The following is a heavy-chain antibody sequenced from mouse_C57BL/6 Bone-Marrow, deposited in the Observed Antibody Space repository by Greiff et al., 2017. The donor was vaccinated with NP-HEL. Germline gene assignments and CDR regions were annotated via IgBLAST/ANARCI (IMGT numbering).Heavy chain of an antibody. V-gene: IGHV1-52*01. CDR1: GYTFTSYW. Sequence: VQLKQPGAELVRPGSSVKLSCKASGYTFTSYWMHWVKQRPIQGLEWIGNIDPSDSETHYNQKFKDKATLTVDKSSSTAYMQLSSLTSEDSAVYYCYSNYYAMDYWGQGTSVTVSS. CDR3: YSNYYAMDY. J-gene: IGHJ4*01. CDR2: IDPSDSET. D-gene: IGHD2-5*01.